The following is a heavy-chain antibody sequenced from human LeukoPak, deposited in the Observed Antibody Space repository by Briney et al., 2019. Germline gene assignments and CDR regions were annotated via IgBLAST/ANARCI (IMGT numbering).Heavy chain of an antibody. Sequence: ASVKVSCKASGYTFTGYYMHWVRQAPGQGLEWMGWINPNSGGTNYARKFQGRVTMTRDTSISTAYMELSRLRSDDTAVYYCARLGYVVRGNDYWGQGTLVTVSS. CDR1: GYTFTGYY. J-gene: IGHJ4*02. CDR3: ARLGYVVRGNDY. CDR2: INPNSGGT. D-gene: IGHD3-10*01. V-gene: IGHV1-2*02.